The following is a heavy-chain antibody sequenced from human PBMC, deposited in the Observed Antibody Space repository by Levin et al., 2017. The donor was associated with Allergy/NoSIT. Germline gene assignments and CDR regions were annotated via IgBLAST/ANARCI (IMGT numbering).Heavy chain of an antibody. CDR3: AEELYYHAFDV. D-gene: IGHD2-8*01. CDR1: GFTFSNYA. Sequence: GESLKISCAASGFTFSNYAMSWVRQAPGKGLEWVSAITSGGGMTYYTNSVKGRFTISRDNSKKTLYLQMNSLRAEDTAVYYCAEELYYHAFDVWGQGTMVTVSS. J-gene: IGHJ3*01. CDR2: ITSGGGMT. V-gene: IGHV3-23*01.